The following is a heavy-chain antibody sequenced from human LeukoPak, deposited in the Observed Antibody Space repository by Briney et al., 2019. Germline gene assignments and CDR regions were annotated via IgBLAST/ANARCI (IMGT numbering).Heavy chain of an antibody. CDR1: GGTFTSYA. Sequence: SVKVSCKASGGTFTSYAISWVRQAPGQGLEWMGGIIPIFGTANYAQRFQGRVTITADESTSTAYMELSSLRSEDTAVYYCARDVLTGPDYYYYGMDVWGQGTTVTVSS. J-gene: IGHJ6*02. V-gene: IGHV1-69*01. D-gene: IGHD3-10*01. CDR3: ARDVLTGPDYYYYGMDV. CDR2: IIPIFGTA.